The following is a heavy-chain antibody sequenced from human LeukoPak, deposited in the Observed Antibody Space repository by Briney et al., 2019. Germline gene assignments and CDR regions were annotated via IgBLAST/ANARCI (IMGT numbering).Heavy chain of an antibody. D-gene: IGHD5-18*01. CDR2: IQHDSANT. CDR3: AKDRGTGYTYGELDS. Sequence: PGRSLRLSCVTSGFTFTNHAMHWVRQARGKGLEWVSGIQHDSANTGYSASVKGRFTISRDDAKRTLFLEMNGLRSDDTALYYCAKDRGTGYTYGELDSWGQGTLVSVSS. V-gene: IGHV3-9*01. J-gene: IGHJ5*01. CDR1: GFTFTNHA.